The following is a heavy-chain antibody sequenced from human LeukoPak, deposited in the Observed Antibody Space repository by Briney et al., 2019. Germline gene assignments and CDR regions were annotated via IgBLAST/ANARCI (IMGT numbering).Heavy chain of an antibody. CDR2: IKQDGSEK. V-gene: IGHV3-7*01. D-gene: IGHD6-19*01. J-gene: IGHJ3*02. CDR1: GFTFGSYW. Sequence: GGSLRLSCAASGFTFGSYWMSWVRQAPGKGLEWVANIKQDGSEKYYVDSVKGRFTISRDNANNSLYLQMNSLRAEDTAVYYCASLKNSGWGNAFHIWGQGTMVTVSS. CDR3: ASLKNSGWGNAFHI.